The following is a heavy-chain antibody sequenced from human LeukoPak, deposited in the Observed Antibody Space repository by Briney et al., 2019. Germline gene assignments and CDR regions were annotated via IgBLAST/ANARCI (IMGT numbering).Heavy chain of an antibody. Sequence: GGSLRLSCAATGFTFSNYAIHWGRQAPGKGLEWVAFISDDGSRQHYADSVEGRFTISRDNSKNTLNLQMNSLRAEDTAVYYCVKDRTGTYTLDYWGQGTLVAVSS. V-gene: IGHV3-30-3*01. J-gene: IGHJ4*02. CDR2: ISDDGSRQ. D-gene: IGHD3-10*01. CDR3: VKDRTGTYTLDY. CDR1: GFTFSNYA.